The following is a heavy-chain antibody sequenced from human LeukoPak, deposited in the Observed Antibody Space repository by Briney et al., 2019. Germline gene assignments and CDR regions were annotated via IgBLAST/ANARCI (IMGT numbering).Heavy chain of an antibody. Sequence: GGSLRLSCAASGFTFSNYWMHWVRQAPGKGLEWVANIQQDGSEQYYVDSVKGRFTISRDNAKNSLYLQMNSLRAGDTAVYYCVTGPFDYWGQGTLVTVSS. CDR1: GFTFSNYW. J-gene: IGHJ4*02. D-gene: IGHD3-10*01. CDR2: IQQDGSEQ. V-gene: IGHV3-7*01. CDR3: VTGPFDY.